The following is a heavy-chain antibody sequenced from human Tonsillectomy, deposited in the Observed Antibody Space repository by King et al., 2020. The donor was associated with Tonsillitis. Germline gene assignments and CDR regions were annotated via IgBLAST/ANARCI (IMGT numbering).Heavy chain of an antibody. CDR2: IYHSGST. D-gene: IGHD6-6*01. CDR3: AGDLPGGYSRSSPPSY. V-gene: IGHV4-4*02. Sequence: VQLQESGPGLVKPSGTLSLTCAVSGGSISSSNWWSWVRQPPGKGLEWIGEIYHSGSTNYNPSLKSRVTISVDKSKNQFSLKLNSVTAADTAVYFFAGDLPGGYSRSSPPSYWGQGTLVTVSS. J-gene: IGHJ4*02. CDR1: GGSISSSNW.